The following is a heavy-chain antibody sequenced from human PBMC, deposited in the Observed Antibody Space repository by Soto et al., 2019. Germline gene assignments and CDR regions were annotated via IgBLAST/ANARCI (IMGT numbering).Heavy chain of an antibody. D-gene: IGHD3-16*02. J-gene: IGHJ4*02. Sequence: EVQLLESGGGLVQPGGSLRLSCAASGFTFSNFAMFWVRQAPGKGLEWVSSISRTGGAAHYADSVNGRFTISRDNSKNTLFLQMDSLRDEDTAAYYCAKAYDYIWGSYPRELEYWGQGTLVTVSS. V-gene: IGHV3-23*01. CDR1: GFTFSNFA. CDR3: AKAYDYIWGSYPRELEY. CDR2: ISRTGGAA.